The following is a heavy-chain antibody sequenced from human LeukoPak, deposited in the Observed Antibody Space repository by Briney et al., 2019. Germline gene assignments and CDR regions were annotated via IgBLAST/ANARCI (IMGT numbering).Heavy chain of an antibody. D-gene: IGHD2-21*02. CDR1: GYTFTGYY. CDR3: ARASKRGGDCYSFDY. Sequence: GASVKVSCKASGYTFTGYYMHWVRQAPGQGLEWMGWINPNSGGTNYAQKFQGRVTMTRDTSISTAYIELSRLRSDDTAVYYCARASKRGGDCYSFDYWGQGTLVTVSS. J-gene: IGHJ4*02. V-gene: IGHV1-2*02. CDR2: INPNSGGT.